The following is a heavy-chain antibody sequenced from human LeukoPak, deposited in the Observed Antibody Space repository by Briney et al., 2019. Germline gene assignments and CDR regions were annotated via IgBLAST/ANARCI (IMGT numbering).Heavy chain of an antibody. Sequence: ASVKVSCKASGYTLTGYYMHWVRQAPGQGLEWMGWINPNSGGTNYAQKFQGRVTMTRDTSISTAYMELSRLRSDDTAVYYCARVGQDVIAVAGFDYWGQGTLVTVS. CDR1: GYTLTGYY. V-gene: IGHV1-2*02. CDR2: INPNSGGT. J-gene: IGHJ4*02. D-gene: IGHD6-19*01. CDR3: ARVGQDVIAVAGFDY.